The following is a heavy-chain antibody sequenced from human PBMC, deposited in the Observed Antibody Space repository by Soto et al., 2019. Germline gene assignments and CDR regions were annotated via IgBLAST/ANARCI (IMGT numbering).Heavy chain of an antibody. CDR1: GFTFSSYG. D-gene: IGHD3-10*01. J-gene: IGHJ6*02. Sequence: QVQLVESGGGVVQPGRSLSLSFAASGFTFSSYGIHWVRQAPGKGLEWVAVIWYDGSNKYYADSVKGRFTISRDNSKNTLYLQMNSRRAEDTAVYYCAREVLVRGIKYHGMDVWGQGTTVTVSS. V-gene: IGHV3-33*01. CDR2: IWYDGSNK. CDR3: AREVLVRGIKYHGMDV.